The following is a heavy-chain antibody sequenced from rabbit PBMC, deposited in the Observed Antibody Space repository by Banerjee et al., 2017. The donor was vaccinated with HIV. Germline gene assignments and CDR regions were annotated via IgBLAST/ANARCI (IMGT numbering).Heavy chain of an antibody. J-gene: IGHJ4*01. Sequence: QSLEESGGDLVKPEGSLTLTCTASGFSFSNKYVMCWVRQAPGKGLEWIACINTSSGNTVYASWAKGRFTISKTSSTTVTLQMTSLTAAGTATYFCARDLAGAIGWNFNLWGPGTLVTVS. CDR1: GFSFSNKYV. CDR2: INTSSGNT. D-gene: IGHD4-1*01. V-gene: IGHV1S40*01. CDR3: ARDLAGAIGWNFNL.